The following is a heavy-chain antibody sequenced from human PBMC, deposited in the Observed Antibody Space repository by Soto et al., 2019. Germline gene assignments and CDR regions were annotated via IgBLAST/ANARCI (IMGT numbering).Heavy chain of an antibody. CDR3: AKDNSGTYYWLDY. Sequence: QVQLVESGGGVVQPGRSLRLSCSASGFTFSSNGMHWVRQAPGKGLEWVAVISDDGSIKNYADSLKGRFTISRDNSKNTLYLQMNSLRAEDTAVYYCAKDNSGTYYWLDYWGQETLVTVSS. V-gene: IGHV3-30*18. CDR1: GFTFSSNG. J-gene: IGHJ4*02. CDR2: ISDDGSIK. D-gene: IGHD1-26*01.